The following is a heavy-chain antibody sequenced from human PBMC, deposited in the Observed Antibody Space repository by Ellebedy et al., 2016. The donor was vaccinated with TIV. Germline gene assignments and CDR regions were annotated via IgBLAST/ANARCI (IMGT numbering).Heavy chain of an antibody. CDR3: ARHLGAGLEGDAFDI. CDR2: INHSGST. CDR1: GGSFSAYY. D-gene: IGHD1-1*01. V-gene: IGHV4-34*01. Sequence: SETLSLTXAVYGGSFSAYYWSWIRQPPGKGLEWIGEINHSGSTNYNPSLKSRVTISVDTSKNQFSLKLNSVTAADTAVYYCARHLGAGLEGDAFDIWGQGTMVTVSS. J-gene: IGHJ3*02.